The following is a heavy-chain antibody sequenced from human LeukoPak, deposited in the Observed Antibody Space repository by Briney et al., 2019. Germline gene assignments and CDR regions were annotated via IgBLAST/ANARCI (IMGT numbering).Heavy chain of an antibody. CDR3: ARKSAINSKQTLDY. Sequence: PGRSLRLSCAASGFTFSSYGMHWVRQAPGKGLEWVAVISYDGSNKYYADSVKGRFTISRDNSKNTLYLQMNSLRAEDTAVYYCARKSAINSKQTLDYWGQGTLVTVSS. CDR1: GFTFSSYG. V-gene: IGHV3-30*03. J-gene: IGHJ4*02. CDR2: ISYDGSNK. D-gene: IGHD1/OR15-1a*01.